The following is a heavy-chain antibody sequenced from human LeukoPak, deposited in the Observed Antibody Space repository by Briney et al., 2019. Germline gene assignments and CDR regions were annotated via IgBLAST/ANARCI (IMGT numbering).Heavy chain of an antibody. V-gene: IGHV3-30*02. CDR3: GKSHIVVPAVGDC. D-gene: IGHD2-2*01. CDR1: GFTFSSYG. J-gene: IGHJ4*02. CDR2: IRYDGSNK. Sequence: PGGSLRLSCAASGFTFSSYGMHWVRQAPGKGLEWVAFIRYDGSNKYYADSVKGRFTISRDNSKNTLYLQMNSLRTEDTAVYYCGKSHIVVPAVGDCWGQGTLVTVSS.